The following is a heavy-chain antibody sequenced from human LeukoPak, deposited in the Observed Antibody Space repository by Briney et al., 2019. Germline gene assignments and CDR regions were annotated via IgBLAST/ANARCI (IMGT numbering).Heavy chain of an antibody. V-gene: IGHV1-69*13. CDR1: GYTFTSYG. CDR3: ARTISHGYYGMDV. J-gene: IGHJ6*02. CDR2: IIPIFGTA. Sequence: ASVKVSCKASGYTFTSYGISWVRQAPGQGLEWMGGIIPIFGTANYAQKFRGRVTITADESTSTAYMELSSLRSEDTAVYYCARTISHGYYGMDVWGQGTTVTVSS.